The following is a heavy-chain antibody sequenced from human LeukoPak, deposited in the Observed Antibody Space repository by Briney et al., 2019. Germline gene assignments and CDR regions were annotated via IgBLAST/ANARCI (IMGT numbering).Heavy chain of an antibody. CDR1: GGSISSYY. CDR2: IYYSGRT. CDR3: ARDLGSIAAAEGSNWFDP. D-gene: IGHD6-13*01. Sequence: PSETLSLTCTVSGGSISSYYWSWIRQPPGKGLEWIGYIYYSGRTNYNPSLKSRVTISVDTSKNHFSLKLTSVTAADTAVYYCARDLGSIAAAEGSNWFDPWGQGTLVTVSS. J-gene: IGHJ5*02. V-gene: IGHV4-59*01.